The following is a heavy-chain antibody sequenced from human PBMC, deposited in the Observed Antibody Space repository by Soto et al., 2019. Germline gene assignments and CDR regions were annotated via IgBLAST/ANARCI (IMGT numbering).Heavy chain of an antibody. CDR3: GVYGDRDFDY. CDR1: GGSFSGYY. Sequence: SETLSLTCAVYGGSFSGYYWSWIRQPPGKGLEWIGEINHSGSTNYNPSLKSRVTISVDTSKNQFSLKLSSVTAADTAVYYCGVYGDRDFDYWGQGTLVTVSS. J-gene: IGHJ4*02. V-gene: IGHV4-34*01. CDR2: INHSGST. D-gene: IGHD2-8*01.